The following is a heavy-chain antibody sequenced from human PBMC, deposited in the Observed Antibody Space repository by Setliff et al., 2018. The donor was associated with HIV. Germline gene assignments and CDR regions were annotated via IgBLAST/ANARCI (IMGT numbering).Heavy chain of an antibody. CDR2: INGNGGST. D-gene: IGHD2-21*02. CDR3: ARGDTTPIYPNYMDV. CDR1: GFTFEDYG. J-gene: IGHJ6*03. V-gene: IGHV3-20*04. Sequence: PGGSLRLSCAASGFTFEDYGMSWVRQVPGKGLEWVSGINGNGGSTGYADSVKGRLTISRDNAKNSLYLQMNSLRAEDTAVYYCARGDTTPIYPNYMDVWGKGTTVTVSS.